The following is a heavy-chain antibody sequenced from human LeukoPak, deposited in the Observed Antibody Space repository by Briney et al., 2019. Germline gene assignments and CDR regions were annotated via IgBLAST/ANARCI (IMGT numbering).Heavy chain of an antibody. CDR1: GYTFTSYY. CDR2: INPSGGST. J-gene: IGHJ6*02. V-gene: IGHV1-46*01. D-gene: IGHD6-13*01. Sequence: ASVKVSCKASGYTFTSYYMHWVRQAPGQGLEWMGIINPSGGSTSYAQKFQGRVTMTRDTSTSTVYMELSSLRSEDTAVYYCAREGIAGTPDDYHYYYGMDVWGQGTTVTVSS. CDR3: AREGIAGTPDDYHYYYGMDV.